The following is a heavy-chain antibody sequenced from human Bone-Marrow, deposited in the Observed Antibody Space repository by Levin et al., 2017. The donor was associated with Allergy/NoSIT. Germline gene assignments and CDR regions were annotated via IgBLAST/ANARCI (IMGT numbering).Heavy chain of an antibody. Sequence: GGSLRLSCEGSGYNFNSYWIGWVRQKPGKGLEWVAFMYPGESEPKYSPSFQGRVTISADKSTRTAYMQWSSLKASDTAMYYCATYGSGSYFDYYFDHWGQGTLVTVSS. V-gene: IGHV5-51*01. CDR1: GYNFNSYW. J-gene: IGHJ4*02. D-gene: IGHD3-10*01. CDR3: ATYGSGSYFDYYFDH. CDR2: MYPGESEP.